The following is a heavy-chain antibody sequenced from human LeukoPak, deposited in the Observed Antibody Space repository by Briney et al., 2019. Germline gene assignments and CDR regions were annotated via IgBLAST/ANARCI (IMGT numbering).Heavy chain of an antibody. V-gene: IGHV3-30*18. CDR2: ISYDGSNK. CDR3: ANSGNL. J-gene: IGHJ5*02. D-gene: IGHD1-26*01. CDR1: GFTFSSYG. Sequence: PGGSLRLSCAASGFTFSSYGMHWVRQAPGKGLEWVAVISYDGSNKYYADSVKGRFTISRDNSKNTLYLQMNSLRAEDTAVYYCANSGNLWGQGTLVTVSS.